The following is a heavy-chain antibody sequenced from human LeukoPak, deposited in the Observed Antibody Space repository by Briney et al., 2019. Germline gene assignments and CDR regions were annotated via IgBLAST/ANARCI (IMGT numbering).Heavy chain of an antibody. D-gene: IGHD6-13*01. CDR2: IRYDGSNK. V-gene: IGHV3-30*02. Sequence: GGSLRLSCAASGFTFSSYGMHWVRQAPGKGLEWVAFIRYDGSNKYYADSVKGRFTISRDSSKNTLYLQMNSLRAEDTAVYYCAKEDIGIAAADYFDYWGQGTLVTVSS. J-gene: IGHJ4*02. CDR3: AKEDIGIAAADYFDY. CDR1: GFTFSSYG.